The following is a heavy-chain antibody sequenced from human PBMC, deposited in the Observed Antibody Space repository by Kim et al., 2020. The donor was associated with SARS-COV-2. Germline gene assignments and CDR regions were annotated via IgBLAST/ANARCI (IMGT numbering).Heavy chain of an antibody. V-gene: IGHV3-7*01. J-gene: IGHJ4*02. CDR3: ARDPPYDSSGCVDY. D-gene: IGHD3-22*01. Sequence: DFVKGRFTISRDDAKNSLYLQMNSLRAEDTAVYYCARDPPYDSSGCVDYWGQGTLVTVSS.